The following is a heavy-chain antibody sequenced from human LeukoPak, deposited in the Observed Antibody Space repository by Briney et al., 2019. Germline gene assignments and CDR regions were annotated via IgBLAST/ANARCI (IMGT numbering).Heavy chain of an antibody. V-gene: IGHV3-23*01. CDR1: GFTFSSYA. Sequence: GGSLRLSCAASGFTFSSYAMSWVRQAPGKGLEWVSVISGSGGKTYYADSVKGRFTISRDNSKNTLYLQMNSLRAEDTAAYYCARERGEYGIDYWGQGTLVTVSS. J-gene: IGHJ4*02. CDR2: ISGSGGKT. D-gene: IGHD2/OR15-2a*01. CDR3: ARERGEYGIDY.